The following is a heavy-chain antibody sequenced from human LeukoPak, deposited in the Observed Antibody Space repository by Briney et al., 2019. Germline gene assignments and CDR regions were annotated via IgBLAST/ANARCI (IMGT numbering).Heavy chain of an antibody. Sequence: ASVKVSCKASGYTFTDYYTHWVRQAPGQGLEWMGWINPNSGGTNYAQKFQGRVTMTRDTSISTAYMGLSRLRSDDTAVYYCARDLSGRYEFDYWGQGTLVTVSS. CDR1: GYTFTDYY. CDR2: INPNSGGT. J-gene: IGHJ4*02. V-gene: IGHV1-2*02. D-gene: IGHD1-26*01. CDR3: ARDLSGRYEFDY.